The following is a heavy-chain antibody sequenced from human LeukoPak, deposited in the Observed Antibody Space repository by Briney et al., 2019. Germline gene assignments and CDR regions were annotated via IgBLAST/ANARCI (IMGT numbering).Heavy chain of an antibody. D-gene: IGHD5-18*01. CDR2: IYPGDSDT. CDR1: GYRFTSYW. CDR3: ARTVLAVDTAMAIDY. J-gene: IGHJ4*02. Sequence: GGSLKISCKGSGYRFTSYWIGWVRQMPGKGLEWMGIIYPGDSDTRYSPSFQGQVTISADKSISTAYLQWSSLKASDTAMYYCARTVLAVDTAMAIDYWGQGTLVTVSS. V-gene: IGHV5-51*01.